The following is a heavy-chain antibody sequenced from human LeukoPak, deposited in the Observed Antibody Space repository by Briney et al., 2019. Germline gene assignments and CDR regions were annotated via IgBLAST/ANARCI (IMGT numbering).Heavy chain of an antibody. D-gene: IGHD3-10*01. V-gene: IGHV3-23*01. CDR3: AQNGGGSGTYYPY. CDR1: GFTFDNCG. Sequence: PGGSLRLSCAASGFTFDNCGMTWVRQAPGKGLEWVSTISDTATRTYYADSVKGRFTISRDNSRNTLSLQMNSLRDEDSAMYYCAQNGGGSGTYYPYWGLGTLVTVSS. CDR2: ISDTATRT. J-gene: IGHJ4*02.